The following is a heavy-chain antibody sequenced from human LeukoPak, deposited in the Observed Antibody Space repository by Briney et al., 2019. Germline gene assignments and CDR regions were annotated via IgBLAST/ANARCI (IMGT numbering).Heavy chain of an antibody. CDR2: IRGVGDPA. Sequence: GGSLRLSCVASGFPFSAYAMSWVRQAPNKGLEWVSGIRGVGDPAYYAESVKGRFTIQRDNSKNTLYLNMNSLRAEDTALYCCAKDLSSGTGRGFDYWGQGTLVSVSS. D-gene: IGHD3/OR15-3a*01. CDR3: AKDLSSGTGRGFDY. J-gene: IGHJ4*02. V-gene: IGHV3-23*01. CDR1: GFPFSAYA.